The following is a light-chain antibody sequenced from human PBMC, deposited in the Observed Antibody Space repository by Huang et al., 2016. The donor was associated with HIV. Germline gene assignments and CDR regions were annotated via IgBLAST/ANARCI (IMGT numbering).Light chain of an antibody. CDR3: QQRCNSIT. CDR2: DAS. CDR1: QRITSY. V-gene: IGKV3-11*01. J-gene: IGKJ5*01. Sequence: EIVLTQSPATLSLSPGERATLSCRASQRITSYLAWYQQKPGQPPRLLIYDASNRATGIPARFSGSGTGTDFTLTISRLEPEDVAVYYCQQRCNSITFGQGTRLEIK.